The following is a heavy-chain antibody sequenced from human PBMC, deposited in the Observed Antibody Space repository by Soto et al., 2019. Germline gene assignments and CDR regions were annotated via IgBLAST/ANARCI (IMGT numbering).Heavy chain of an antibody. Sequence: PSETLSLTCTVSGGSISSSSYYWGWIRQPPGKGLEWIGSIYYSGSTYYNPSLKSRVTISVDTSKNQFSLKLSSVTAADTAVYYCARHVYFWFGELLGDEFDYWGQGTLVTVSS. V-gene: IGHV4-39*01. CDR1: GGSISSSSYY. CDR3: ARHVYFWFGELLGDEFDY. J-gene: IGHJ4*02. D-gene: IGHD3-10*01. CDR2: IYYSGST.